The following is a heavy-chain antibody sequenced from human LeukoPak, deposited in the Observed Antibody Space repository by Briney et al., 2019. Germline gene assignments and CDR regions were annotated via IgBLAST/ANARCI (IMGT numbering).Heavy chain of an antibody. V-gene: IGHV4-34*01. J-gene: IGHJ6*02. D-gene: IGHD2-2*01. CDR3: ARGPPQLRPTYYSYYGMDV. CDR2: INHSGST. Sequence: SETLFLTCGVYGGSFSGYYWSWIRQPPGKGLEWIGEINHSGSTNYNPSLQSRVTISVDTSKNQFSLKLSSVTAADTAVYYCARGPPQLRPTYYSYYGMDVWGQGTTVTVSS. CDR1: GGSFSGYY.